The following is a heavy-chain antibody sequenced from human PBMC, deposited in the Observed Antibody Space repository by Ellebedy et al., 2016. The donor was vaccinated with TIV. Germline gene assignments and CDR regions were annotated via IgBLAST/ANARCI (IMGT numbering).Heavy chain of an antibody. CDR1: GFPFSSFW. J-gene: IGHJ4*02. CDR3: ARRGLAAGGTLLYY. Sequence: GESLKISYAASGFPFSSFWMSWVRQAPGKGLEWVANTTEDGSEKYYVDSVRGRFTISRDNAKNSLYLQMNSLRAEDTAVYYCARRGLAAGGTLLYYWGQGTLVTVSS. V-gene: IGHV3-7*03. CDR2: TTEDGSEK. D-gene: IGHD6-13*01.